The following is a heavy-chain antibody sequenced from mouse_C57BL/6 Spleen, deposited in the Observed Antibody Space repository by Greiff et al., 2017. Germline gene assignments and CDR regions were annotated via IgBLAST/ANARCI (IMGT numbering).Heavy chain of an antibody. Sequence: QVHVKQSGPELVKPGASVKISCKASGYAFSSSWMNWVKQRPGKELEWIGRIYPGGGDTNYNGKFKGKATLTADKSSSTAYMQLSSLTSEDSAVYFCARGDYYGSSWYFDVWGTGTTVTVSS. CDR2: IYPGGGDT. J-gene: IGHJ1*03. CDR3: ARGDYYGSSWYFDV. D-gene: IGHD1-1*01. CDR1: GYAFSSSW. V-gene: IGHV1-82*01.